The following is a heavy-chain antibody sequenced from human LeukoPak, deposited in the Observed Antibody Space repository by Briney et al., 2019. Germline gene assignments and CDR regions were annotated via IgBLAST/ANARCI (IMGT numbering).Heavy chain of an antibody. CDR3: AKGREGLAIENSHDY. J-gene: IGHJ4*02. D-gene: IGHD2/OR15-2a*01. CDR2: ISYDGSNK. CDR1: GFTFSSYG. Sequence: GGSLRLSCAASGFTFSSYGMHWVRQAPGKGLEWVAVISYDGSNKYYADSVKGRFTISRDNSKNTLYLQMNSLRAEDTAVYYCAKGREGLAIENSHDYWGQGTLVTVSS. V-gene: IGHV3-30*18.